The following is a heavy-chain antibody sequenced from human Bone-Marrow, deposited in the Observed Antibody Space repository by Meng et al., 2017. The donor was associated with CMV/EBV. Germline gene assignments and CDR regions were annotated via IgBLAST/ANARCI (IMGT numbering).Heavy chain of an antibody. Sequence: GESLKISCAASGFTFSSYSMNWVRQAPGKGLEWVSSISSSSSYIYYADSVKGRFTITRDNAKNSLYLQMNSLRAEDTAVYYCAREWDAYCGGDCYMGAGYWGQGNLVTVSS. J-gene: IGHJ4*02. CDR1: GFTFSSYS. D-gene: IGHD2-21*01. CDR3: AREWDAYCGGDCYMGAGY. V-gene: IGHV3-21*01. CDR2: ISSSSSYI.